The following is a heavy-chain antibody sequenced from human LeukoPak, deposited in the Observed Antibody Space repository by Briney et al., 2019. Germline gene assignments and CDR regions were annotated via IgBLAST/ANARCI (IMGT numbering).Heavy chain of an antibody. V-gene: IGHV4-34*01. Sequence: PETLSLTCAVYGGSFSGYYWSWIRQPPGKGLEWIGEINHSGSTNYNPSLKSRVTISVDTSKNQFSLKLSSVTAADTAVYYCARRPEWFGELFNWFDPWGQGTLVTVSS. D-gene: IGHD3-10*01. CDR1: GGSFSGYY. CDR3: ARRPEWFGELFNWFDP. CDR2: INHSGST. J-gene: IGHJ5*02.